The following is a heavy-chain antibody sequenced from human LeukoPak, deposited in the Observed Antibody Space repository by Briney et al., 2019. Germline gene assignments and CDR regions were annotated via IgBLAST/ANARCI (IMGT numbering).Heavy chain of an antibody. J-gene: IGHJ4*02. D-gene: IGHD3-22*01. Sequence: PGGSLRPSCAASGFTFSNAWMNWVRQAPGKGLEWVGRIKSKTDGGTTDYAAPVKGRFTISRDDSKNTLYLQMNSLKTEDTAVYYCTTGDPMVMSFDYWGQGTLVTVSS. CDR2: IKSKTDGGTT. CDR1: GFTFSNAW. CDR3: TTGDPMVMSFDY. V-gene: IGHV3-15*07.